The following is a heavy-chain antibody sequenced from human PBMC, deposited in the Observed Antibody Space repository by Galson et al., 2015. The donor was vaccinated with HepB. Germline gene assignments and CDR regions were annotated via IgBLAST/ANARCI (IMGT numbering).Heavy chain of an antibody. V-gene: IGHV3-11*06. Sequence: SLRLSCAASGFTFSDYYMTWLRQAPGKGLEWISYISTSGTYTNYADSVKGRFTISRDNAKNSLYLQMNSLRVEDTAVFYCARVATSDYGDHSHFDYWGQGTLVTVSS. CDR3: ARVATSDYGDHSHFDY. D-gene: IGHD4-17*01. CDR2: ISTSGTYT. J-gene: IGHJ4*02. CDR1: GFTFSDYY.